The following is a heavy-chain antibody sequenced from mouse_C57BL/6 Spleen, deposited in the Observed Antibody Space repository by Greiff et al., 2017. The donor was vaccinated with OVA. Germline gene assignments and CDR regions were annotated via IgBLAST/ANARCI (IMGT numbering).Heavy chain of an antibody. Sequence: VQLQESGAELVRPGTSVKVSCKASGYAFTNYLIEWVKQRPGQGLEWIGVINPGSGGTNYNEKFKGKATLTADKSSSTAYMQLSSLTSEDSAVYFWAREGFAYWGQGTLVTVSA. CDR2: INPGSGGT. CDR3: AREGFAY. V-gene: IGHV1-54*01. J-gene: IGHJ3*01. CDR1: GYAFTNYL.